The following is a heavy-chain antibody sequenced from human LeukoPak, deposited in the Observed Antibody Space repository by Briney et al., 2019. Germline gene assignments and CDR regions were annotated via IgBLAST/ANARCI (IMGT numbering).Heavy chain of an antibody. CDR1: GLTVSNNY. CDR3: ARVRHYYDSSGYYSYYFDY. Sequence: GGSLRLSCAASGLTVSNNYMNWVRQAPGKGLEWVSVIYSGGSTDYADSVKGRFTISRDNSKNTLYLQMNSLRAEDTAVYYCARVRHYYDSSGYYSYYFDYWGQGTLVTVSS. V-gene: IGHV3-66*01. D-gene: IGHD3-22*01. CDR2: IYSGGST. J-gene: IGHJ4*02.